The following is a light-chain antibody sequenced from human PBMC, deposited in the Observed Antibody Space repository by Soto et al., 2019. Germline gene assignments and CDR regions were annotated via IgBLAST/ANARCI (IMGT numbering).Light chain of an antibody. CDR3: CSYVGARTYV. J-gene: IGLJ1*01. Sequence: QSALTQPASVSGSPGQSITISCTGSVSDVGNFGPVSWYQQHPGQVPKLIIYEGNRRPSGVSSRFSGSKSGNTASLTISGLRAEDEADYYCCSYVGARTYVFGTGTKLTVL. CDR2: EGN. V-gene: IGLV2-23*01. CDR1: VSDVGNFGP.